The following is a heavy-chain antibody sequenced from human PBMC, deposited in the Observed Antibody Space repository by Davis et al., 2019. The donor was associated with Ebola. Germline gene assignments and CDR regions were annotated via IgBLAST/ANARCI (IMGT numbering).Heavy chain of an antibody. D-gene: IGHD2-2*01. J-gene: IGHJ6*02. CDR2: ISGSGGST. CDR3: ASGVVKIVVVPAAMGV. CDR1: GFTFSSYA. Sequence: GESLKISCAASGFTFSSYAMSWVRQAPGKGLEWVSAISGSGGSTYYADSVKGRFTISRDNSKNTLYLQMNSLRAEDTAVYYCASGVVKIVVVPAAMGVWGQGTTVTVSS. V-gene: IGHV3-23*01.